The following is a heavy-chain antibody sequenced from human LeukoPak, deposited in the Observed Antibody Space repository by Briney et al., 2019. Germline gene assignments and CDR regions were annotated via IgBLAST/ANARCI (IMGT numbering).Heavy chain of an antibody. CDR1: GFTFSSYA. CDR2: ISSNGGST. V-gene: IGHV3-64D*06. Sequence: GGSLRLSCSASGFTFSSYAMHWVRQAPGKGLEYVSAISSNGGSTYYADSVKGRFTISRDNSKNTLYLQMSSLRAEDTAVYYCARSRRIAVGGIGYWGQGALVTVSS. D-gene: IGHD6-19*01. CDR3: ARSRRIAVGGIGY. J-gene: IGHJ4*02.